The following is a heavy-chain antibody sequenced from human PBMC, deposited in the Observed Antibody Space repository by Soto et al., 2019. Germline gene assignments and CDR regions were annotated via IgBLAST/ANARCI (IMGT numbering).Heavy chain of an antibody. D-gene: IGHD2-2*01. CDR1: GGTFSSYA. Sequence: QVQLVQSGAEVKKPGSSVKVSCKASGGTFSSYAISWVRQAPGQGLEWMGGIIPIFGTANYAQKFQGRVTITADESTSTAYMELSSLRSEDTAVYYCARERGGEYCSSTSCKNYFDYWGQGTLVTVSS. CDR2: IIPIFGTA. V-gene: IGHV1-69*01. CDR3: ARERGGEYCSSTSCKNYFDY. J-gene: IGHJ4*02.